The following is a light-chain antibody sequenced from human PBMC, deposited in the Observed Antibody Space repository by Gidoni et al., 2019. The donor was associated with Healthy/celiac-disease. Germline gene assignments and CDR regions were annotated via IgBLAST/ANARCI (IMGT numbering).Light chain of an antibody. V-gene: IGKV3-20*01. CDR1: QSVSSSY. CDR3: QQYGSSHT. Sequence: IVLTQSPGTLSLSPGERATLSCRASQSVSSSYLAWYQQKPGQAPRLLIYGASSRATGIPDRFSGSGSGTDFTLTISRLEPEDFAVYYCQQYGSSHTFXQXTKVEIK. CDR2: GAS. J-gene: IGKJ1*01.